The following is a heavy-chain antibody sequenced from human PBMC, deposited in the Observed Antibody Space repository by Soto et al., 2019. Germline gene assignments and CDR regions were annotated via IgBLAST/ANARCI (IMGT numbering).Heavy chain of an antibody. CDR2: IFHSVSA. CDR3: ARDNRHRVGSGLDA. D-gene: IGHD1-26*01. J-gene: IGHJ6*02. Sequence: SETLSLTCTVSGGSISSYYWSWIRQPPGKGLEWIGYIFHSVSANYNPSLSSRVTMSIDTSKNQFSLKLTSVTAADTAVYYCARDNRHRVGSGLDAWGQGTQVTVSS. CDR1: GGSISSYY. V-gene: IGHV4-59*01.